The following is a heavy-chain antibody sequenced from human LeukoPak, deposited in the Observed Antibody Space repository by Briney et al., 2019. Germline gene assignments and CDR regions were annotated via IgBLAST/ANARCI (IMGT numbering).Heavy chain of an antibody. D-gene: IGHD3-9*01. CDR1: GFTFSSYG. J-gene: IGHJ4*02. CDR3: AKGYFDWLTEPYYFDY. Sequence: GGSLRLSCAASGFTFSSYGMHWVRQAPGEGLEWVAVIWYDGSNKYYADSVKGRFTISRDNSKNTLYLQMNSLRAEDTAVYYCAKGYFDWLTEPYYFDYWGQGTLVTVSS. V-gene: IGHV3-33*06. CDR2: IWYDGSNK.